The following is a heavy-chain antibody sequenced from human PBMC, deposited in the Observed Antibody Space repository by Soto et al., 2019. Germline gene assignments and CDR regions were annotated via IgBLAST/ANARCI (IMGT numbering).Heavy chain of an antibody. CDR1: GNTFTNFG. Sequence: QGQLVQSGVEVKKPGASVKVSCSASGNTFTNFGVTWVRQAPGQGLEWMGWISPYTDDPSYAQKFQGRVTMTIDTTPSTAYLDLRSLTSYDTAVYYCARVIPGAEAWFLPWGQGTLVTVSS. CDR2: ISPYTDDP. D-gene: IGHD2-21*01. V-gene: IGHV1-18*01. CDR3: ARVIPGAEAWFLP. J-gene: IGHJ5*02.